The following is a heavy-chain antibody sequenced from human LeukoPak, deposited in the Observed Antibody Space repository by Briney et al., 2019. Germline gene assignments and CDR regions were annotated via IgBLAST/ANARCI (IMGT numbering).Heavy chain of an antibody. CDR1: GGSISSSSYY. Sequence: PSETLSLTCTVSGGSISSSSYYWGWIRQPPGKGLEWIGSIYYSGSTYYNPSLKSRVTISVDTSKNQFSLKLSSVTAADTAVYYCASPSIAARSSTDYFDHWGQGTLVTASS. V-gene: IGHV4-39*01. D-gene: IGHD6-6*01. CDR2: IYYSGST. J-gene: IGHJ4*02. CDR3: ASPSIAARSSTDYFDH.